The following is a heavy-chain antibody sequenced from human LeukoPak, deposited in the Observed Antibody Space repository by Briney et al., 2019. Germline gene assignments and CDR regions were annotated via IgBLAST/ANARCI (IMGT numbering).Heavy chain of an antibody. CDR3: ARVPPERWPNLFDY. Sequence: SETLSLTCTVSGGSISSYYWSWIRQPPGKGLEWIGYIYYSGSTNYNPSLKSRVTISVDTSKNQFSLKLSSVTAADTVVYYCARVPPERWPNLFDYWGQGTLVTVSS. CDR2: IYYSGST. D-gene: IGHD5-24*01. V-gene: IGHV4-59*01. CDR1: GGSISSYY. J-gene: IGHJ4*02.